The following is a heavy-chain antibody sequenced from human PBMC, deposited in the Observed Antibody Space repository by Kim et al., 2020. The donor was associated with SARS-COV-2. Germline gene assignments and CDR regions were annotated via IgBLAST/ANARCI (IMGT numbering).Heavy chain of an antibody. J-gene: IGHJ4*02. CDR3: TRSLDYYDSTGYVQPYFDY. D-gene: IGHD3-22*01. Sequence: GRFTISRDDSKSIAYLQMNSLKTEDTAVYYCTRSLDYYDSTGYVQPYFDYWGQGTLVTVSS. V-gene: IGHV3-49*02.